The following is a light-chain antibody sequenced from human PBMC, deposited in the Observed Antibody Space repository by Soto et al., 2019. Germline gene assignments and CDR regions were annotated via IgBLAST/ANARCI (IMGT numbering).Light chain of an antibody. V-gene: IGKV3-20*01. Sequence: EIVLTQSPGTLSLSPGERATLSCRASQSVSSSYLAWYQQKPGQAPRLLIYGASSRATGIPDRFSGSGSGTDFTLTISRLEPEDFAFYYCQQYGSSLFTFGPGTKVHIK. CDR1: QSVSSSY. J-gene: IGKJ3*01. CDR2: GAS. CDR3: QQYGSSLFT.